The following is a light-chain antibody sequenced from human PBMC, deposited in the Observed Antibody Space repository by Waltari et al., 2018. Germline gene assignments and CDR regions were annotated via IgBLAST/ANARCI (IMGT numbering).Light chain of an antibody. J-gene: IGKJ1*01. CDR3: QNHERLPAT. CDR2: AAS. V-gene: IGKV3-20*01. Sequence: EVVLTQSPGTLSLSPGERATLSGRASPGVNKSLAWYQQRPGQAPRLRIYAASTWATGVPDRFRGSGFGTDFSLTISRLEPEDCAVYFCQNHERLPATFGQGTKVEIK. CDR1: PGVNKS.